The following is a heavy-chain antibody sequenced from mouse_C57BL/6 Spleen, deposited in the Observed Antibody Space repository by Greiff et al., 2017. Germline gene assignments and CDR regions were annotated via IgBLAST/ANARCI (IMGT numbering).Heavy chain of an antibody. J-gene: IGHJ4*01. CDR1: GYTFTSYW. CDR2: IHPNSGST. D-gene: IGHD3-3*01. V-gene: IGHV1-64*01. Sequence: QVQLQQPGAELVKPGASVKLSCQASGYTFTSYWMHWVKQRPGQGLEWIGMIHPNSGSTNYNEKFKSKATLTVDKSSSPAYMQLSSLTSEDSAVYYCAREGHYYAMDYWGQGTSVTVAT. CDR3: AREGHYYAMDY.